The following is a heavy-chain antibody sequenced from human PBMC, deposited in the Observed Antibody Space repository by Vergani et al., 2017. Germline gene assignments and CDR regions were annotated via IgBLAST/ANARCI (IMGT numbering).Heavy chain of an antibody. CDR2: LSTTGGA. V-gene: IGHV4-4*09. CDR1: GGSITNNF. J-gene: IGHJ5*02. Sequence: QVQLQESGPGLVKPSETLSLTCTVSGGSITNNFWSWIRRPPGKGLEWIGSLSTTGGATHASHNPSLKSRVSISVDTSKSQFSLRLTSVTAADSAIYYCAGDTHSWQRADRWGQGLLVSVSS. D-gene: IGHD6-13*01. CDR3: AGDTHSWQRADR.